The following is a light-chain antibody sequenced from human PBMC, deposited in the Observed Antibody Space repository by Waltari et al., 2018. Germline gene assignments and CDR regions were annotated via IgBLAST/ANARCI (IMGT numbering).Light chain of an antibody. Sequence: DIQMTQSPSSLSASVGDRVTITCRASQTINTYLNLYQQKPGRVPKVLIIGASNLQSGVPSRFSGSGSGTDFTLTISSLQFEDFATYFCQQTYSAVTFGPGTKVDVK. CDR3: QQTYSAVT. CDR1: QTINTY. V-gene: IGKV1-39*01. J-gene: IGKJ3*01. CDR2: GAS.